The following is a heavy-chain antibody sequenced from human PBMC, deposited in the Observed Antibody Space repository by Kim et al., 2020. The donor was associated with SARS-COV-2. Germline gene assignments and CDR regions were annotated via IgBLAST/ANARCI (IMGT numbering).Heavy chain of an antibody. J-gene: IGHJ4*02. V-gene: IGHV4-39*01. CDR3: ARQTLRSLWFRALGDFDS. CDR2: FSYSGTT. D-gene: IGHD3-10*01. Sequence: SETLSLTCTVSGASIDSSDSYWGWIRQPPGKGLEWIGSFSYSGTTYYNPSLKSRVTISADTARNQFSLKMTSATAADTALYYCARQTLRSLWFRALGDFDSWGQGTLVAVSS. CDR1: GASIDSSDSY.